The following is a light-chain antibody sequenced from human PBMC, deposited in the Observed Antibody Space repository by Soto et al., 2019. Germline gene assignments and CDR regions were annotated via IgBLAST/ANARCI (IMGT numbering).Light chain of an antibody. CDR3: QQYSGYSLFT. CDR2: DAS. J-gene: IGKJ3*01. V-gene: IGKV1-5*01. CDR1: QSITGW. Sequence: DIQMTQSPSSLSASVGDRVTITCRASQSITGWLAWYQQRPGKAPKFLIYDASSLESGVPSRFSGSGSGTEFTLTIDGLQPDDFATYYCQQYSGYSLFTFGPGTIVDIK.